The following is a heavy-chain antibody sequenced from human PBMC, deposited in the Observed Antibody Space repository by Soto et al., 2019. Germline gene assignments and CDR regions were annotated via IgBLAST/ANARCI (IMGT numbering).Heavy chain of an antibody. CDR2: INHSGST. V-gene: IGHV4-34*01. CDR3: ARGPRYCTNGVCLRFDY. J-gene: IGHJ4*02. Sequence: QVQLQQWGAGLLKPSETLSLTCAVYGGSFSGYYWSWIRQPPGKGLEWIGEINHSGSTNYNPSLKSRVTISVDTSKNQFSLKLSSVTAADTAVYYCARGPRYCTNGVCLRFDYWGQGTLVTVSS. D-gene: IGHD2-8*01. CDR1: GGSFSGYY.